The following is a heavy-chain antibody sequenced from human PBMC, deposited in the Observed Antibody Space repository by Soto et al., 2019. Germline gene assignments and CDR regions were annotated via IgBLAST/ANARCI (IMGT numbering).Heavy chain of an antibody. D-gene: IGHD3-3*01. J-gene: IGHJ6*03. CDR2: IYYRGST. V-gene: IGHV4-59*08. Sequence: SETLSLTCTVSGGSISGYYWSWIRQPPGKGLEWIGNIYYRGSTNYNPSLKRRVTISVDTSKTQFSLKLSSVTAADTAVYYCARQLWSGLYYYYYMDVWGKGTTVTVSS. CDR1: GGSISGYY. CDR3: ARQLWSGLYYYYYMDV.